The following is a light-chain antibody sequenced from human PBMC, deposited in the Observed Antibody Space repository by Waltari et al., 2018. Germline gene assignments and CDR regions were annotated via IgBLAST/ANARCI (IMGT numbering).Light chain of an antibody. CDR1: SYDVGHYNY. V-gene: IGLV2-14*03. Sequence: QSALTQPASVSGSPGQSITISCTGTSYDVGHYNYVSWYQQRPGKAPKLIIYDVSYRPSGVSSRFSGSKSGSTASLTISGLQAEDEADYHCSSYTSSSTVGVLFGGGTKLTVL. CDR2: DVS. CDR3: SSYTSSSTVGVL. J-gene: IGLJ2*01.